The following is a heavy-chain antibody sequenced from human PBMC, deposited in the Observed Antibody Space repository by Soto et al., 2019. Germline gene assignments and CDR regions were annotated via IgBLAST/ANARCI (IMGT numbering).Heavy chain of an antibody. CDR1: GGSISSSSYY. V-gene: IGHV4-39*01. J-gene: IGHJ6*03. Sequence: PSETLSLTCTVSGGSISSSSYYWGWIRQPPGTGLEWIGRIYYSGSTYYNPSLKRRVTISVDTSKNQFSLKLSSVTAADTAVYYCARLTACSSTSCYVEYYYHYMDVWGKGTTVTVSS. CDR3: ARLTACSSTSCYVEYYYHYMDV. D-gene: IGHD2-2*01. CDR2: IYYSGST.